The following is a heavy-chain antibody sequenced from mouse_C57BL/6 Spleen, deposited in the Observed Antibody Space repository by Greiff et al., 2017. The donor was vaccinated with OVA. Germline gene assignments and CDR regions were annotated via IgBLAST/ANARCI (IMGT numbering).Heavy chain of an antibody. CDR3: ARYMGDSDLDY. J-gene: IGHJ2*01. Sequence: EVMLVESGAGLVQPGGSLSLSCAASGFTFTDYYMSWVRQPPGQALEWFGFIRHKANGYTTEYNSSVKGRFTISRDNSQSILYLQMNALRAEDSATYYCARYMGDSDLDYWGQGTTLTVSS. CDR1: GFTFTDYY. CDR2: IRHKANGYTT. V-gene: IGHV7-3*01. D-gene: IGHD4-1*01.